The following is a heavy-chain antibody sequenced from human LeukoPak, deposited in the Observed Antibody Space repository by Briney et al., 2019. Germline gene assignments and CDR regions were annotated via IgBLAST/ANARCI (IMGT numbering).Heavy chain of an antibody. V-gene: IGHV1-18*01. Sequence: AASVKVSCKASGYTFTNYGISWVRQAPGQGLEWMGWISAYNGNTNYAQNLQGRVTMTTDTATSTTYMELRSLRYDDTAVYYCARVYLAAAGNEVWGQGTLVTVSS. CDR1: GYTFTNYG. CDR3: ARVYLAAAGNEV. D-gene: IGHD6-13*01. CDR2: ISAYNGNT. J-gene: IGHJ4*02.